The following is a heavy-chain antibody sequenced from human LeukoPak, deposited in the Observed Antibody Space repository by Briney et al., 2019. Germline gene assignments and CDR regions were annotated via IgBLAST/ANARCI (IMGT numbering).Heavy chain of an antibody. V-gene: IGHV3-23*01. J-gene: IGHJ4*02. D-gene: IGHD3-3*01. CDR3: AKCFWSGYYTGYYFDY. Sequence: PGGSLRLSCAPSGFTFSSYAMSWVRQAPGKGLEWVTSISGSGGSTYYADSVKGRFTISRDNSKNTLYLQMNSLRAEDTAVYYCAKCFWSGYYTGYYFDYWGQGTLVTVPS. CDR2: ISGSGGST. CDR1: GFTFSSYA.